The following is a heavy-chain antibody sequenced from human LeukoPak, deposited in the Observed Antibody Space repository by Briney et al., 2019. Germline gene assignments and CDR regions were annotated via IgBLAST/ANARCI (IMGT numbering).Heavy chain of an antibody. D-gene: IGHD2-2*01. CDR1: GYTFTGYY. CDR3: ARERGYCSSTSCSGSYYYYGMDV. Sequence: ASVKVSCKASGYTFTGYYMHWVRQAPGQGLEWMGWINPNSGGTNYAQKFQGRVTMTRDTSISTAYMELSRLRSDDTAVYYCARERGYCSSTSCSGSYYYYGMDVWGQGTTVTVSS. CDR2: INPNSGGT. J-gene: IGHJ6*02. V-gene: IGHV1-2*02.